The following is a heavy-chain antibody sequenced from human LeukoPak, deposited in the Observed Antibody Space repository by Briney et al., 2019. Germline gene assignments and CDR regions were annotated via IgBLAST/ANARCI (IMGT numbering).Heavy chain of an antibody. V-gene: IGHV4-39*07. CDR3: ARFRGAAGLDY. J-gene: IGHJ4*02. D-gene: IGHD1-26*01. CDR1: GGSVSSSNHY. Sequence: SETLSLTCTVSGGSVSSSNHYWGWIRQPPGKGLEWIGSIYYGGSTYYNPSLKSRVTISVDTSKNQFSLKLSSVTAADTAVYYCARFRGAAGLDYWGQGTLVTVSS. CDR2: IYYGGST.